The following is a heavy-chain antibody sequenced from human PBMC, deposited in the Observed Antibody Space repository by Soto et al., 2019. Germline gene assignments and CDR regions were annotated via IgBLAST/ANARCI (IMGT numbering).Heavy chain of an antibody. Sequence: ASVKVSCKASGGTFSRYAISWVRQAPGQGLEWMGGIIPIFGTTNYAQRFQGRVTITADESTSTAYMELSSLRSDDTAVDYCASCGFCCYGPNYSYNDMDFWGQGSAVTVSS. V-gene: IGHV1-69*13. CDR3: ASCGFCCYGPNYSYNDMDF. CDR2: IIPIFGTT. D-gene: IGHD2-2*03. CDR1: GGTFSRYA. J-gene: IGHJ6*02.